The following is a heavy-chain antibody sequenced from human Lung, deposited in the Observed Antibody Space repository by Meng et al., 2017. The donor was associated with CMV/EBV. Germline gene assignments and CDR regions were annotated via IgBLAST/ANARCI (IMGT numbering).Heavy chain of an antibody. CDR2: IHYDGSYK. D-gene: IGHD3-10*01. Sequence: GGSLRLXCVASGFTFNSYGMHWVRQAPGEGLEWVTFIHYDGSYKYYADSVKGRFTISRDNSKNMVYLEMSSLNVADTAIYYCAKDFHRSGSSDVFDIWGQGXMVTISS. J-gene: IGHJ3*02. CDR3: AKDFHRSGSSDVFDI. CDR1: GFTFNSYG. V-gene: IGHV3-30*02.